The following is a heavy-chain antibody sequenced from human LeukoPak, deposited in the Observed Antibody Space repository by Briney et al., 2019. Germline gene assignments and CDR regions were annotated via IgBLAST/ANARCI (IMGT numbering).Heavy chain of an antibody. D-gene: IGHD4/OR15-4a*01. CDR3: ARDRVLQPAGNWFDP. V-gene: IGHV1-46*01. CDR2: INPSGGST. CDR1: GYTFTSYY. J-gene: IGHJ5*02. Sequence: ASVKVSCKASGYTFTSYYMHWVRQAPGQGLEWMGIINPSGGSTSYAQKFQGGVTMTRDTSTSTVYMELSSLRSEDTAVYYCARDRVLQPAGNWFDPWGQGTLVTVSS.